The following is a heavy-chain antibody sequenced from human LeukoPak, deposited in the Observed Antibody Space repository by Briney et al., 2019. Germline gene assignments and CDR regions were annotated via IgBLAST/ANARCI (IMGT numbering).Heavy chain of an antibody. CDR3: ARDGLRSSSSWYDWFVDY. CDR2: IKQDGSEK. D-gene: IGHD6-13*01. V-gene: IGHV3-7*01. Sequence: GGSLRLSCAASGFTFSSYWMSWVRQAPGKGLEWVANIKQDGSEKYYVDSVKGRFTISRDNAKNSLYLQMNSLRAEDTAVYYCARDGLRSSSSWYDWFVDYWGQGTLVTVSS. CDR1: GFTFSSYW. J-gene: IGHJ4*02.